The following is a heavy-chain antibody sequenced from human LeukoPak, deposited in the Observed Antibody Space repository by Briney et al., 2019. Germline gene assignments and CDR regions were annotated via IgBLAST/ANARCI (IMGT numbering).Heavy chain of an antibody. D-gene: IGHD5-12*01. J-gene: IGHJ4*02. CDR2: ITPYSGDT. V-gene: IGHV1-2*02. Sequence: ASVTVSYKSSGYTFTGYYIHWVRQAPGQGREGMGCITPYSGDTNYAQNFQGRITMTRQMSITTPYMELTRLTSDDSAVYYCARSALYGHSGSIDYWGQGTPVIVSS. CDR3: ARSALYGHSGSIDY. CDR1: GYTFTGYY.